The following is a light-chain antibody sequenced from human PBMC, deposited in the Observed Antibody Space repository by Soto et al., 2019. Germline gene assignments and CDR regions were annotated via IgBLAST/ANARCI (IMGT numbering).Light chain of an antibody. CDR2: SAS. V-gene: IGKV3-20*01. Sequence: EIVLTQFPATLYFSPRERATLSCRASQSLHSNFLVWYQQKPGQAPRLLISSASRRATGIPDRFSGSGSGTDFTLTISRLDPEDFAVYYCHQSGSSPLTFGPGTKV. CDR1: QSLHSNF. J-gene: IGKJ3*01. CDR3: HQSGSSPLT.